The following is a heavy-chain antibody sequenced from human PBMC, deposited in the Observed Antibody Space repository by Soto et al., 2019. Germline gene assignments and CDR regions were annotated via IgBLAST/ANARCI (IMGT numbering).Heavy chain of an antibody. CDR3: ASLYGDYFDY. J-gene: IGHJ4*02. V-gene: IGHV4-39*01. CDR1: GGAISSSSYY. Sequence: PSETLSLTCTVSGGAISSSSYYWGCVRQPPGKGLEWIGSIYYSGGTYYNPSLKRRVTISVATSKNQFPLKPSSVTAADTAVYYCASLYGDYFDYWGQGTLVTVSS. CDR2: IYYSGGT. D-gene: IGHD4-17*01.